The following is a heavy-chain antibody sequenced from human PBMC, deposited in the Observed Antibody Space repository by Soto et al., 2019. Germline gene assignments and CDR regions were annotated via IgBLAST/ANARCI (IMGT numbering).Heavy chain of an antibody. CDR1: GFTLSSHW. CDR2: INRDGSTI. CDR3: ARVADCTYSSNCNGRAAFDM. V-gene: IGHV3-74*01. Sequence: EVQLVESGGGLAQPGGSLRLSCAASGFTLSSHWMHWVRQAPGKGLVWVSRINRDGSTINYDDSVRGRYTISRDNAKNTLSLQMNSLRAEDTAVYYCARVADCTYSSNCNGRAAFDMWGQETMVTVSS. D-gene: IGHD6-13*01. J-gene: IGHJ3*02.